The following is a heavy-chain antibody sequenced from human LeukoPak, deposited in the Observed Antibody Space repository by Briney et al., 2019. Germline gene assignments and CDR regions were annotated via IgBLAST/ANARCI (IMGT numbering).Heavy chain of an antibody. V-gene: IGHV1-8*01. CDR1: GYTFTSYD. D-gene: IGHD6-13*01. CDR3: ARQGSSSWYNWFDP. J-gene: IGHJ5*02. Sequence: ASVKVSCRASGYTFTSYDINWVRQATGQGLEWMGWMNPNSGNTGYAQKFQGRVTMTRNTSISTAYMELSSLRSEDTAVYYCARQGSSSWYNWFDPWGQGTLVTVSS. CDR2: MNPNSGNT.